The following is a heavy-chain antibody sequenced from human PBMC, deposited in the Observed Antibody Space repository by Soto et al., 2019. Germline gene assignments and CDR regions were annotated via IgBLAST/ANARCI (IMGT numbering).Heavy chain of an antibody. Sequence: GSLRLSSAASGFTVNSNYMSWVRQAPGKGPEWVSVIYSGGDTYYADSVRGRFTVSRVNSKNTLFLQMNSLRAEDTAVYYCARGVGWLVNAFDIWGQGIMVTVSS. D-gene: IGHD3-22*01. J-gene: IGHJ3*02. CDR1: GFTVNSNY. CDR2: IYSGGDT. CDR3: ARGVGWLVNAFDI. V-gene: IGHV3-53*01.